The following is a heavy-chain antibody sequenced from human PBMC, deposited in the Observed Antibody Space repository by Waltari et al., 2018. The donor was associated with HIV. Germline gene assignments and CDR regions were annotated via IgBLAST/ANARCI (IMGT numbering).Heavy chain of an antibody. D-gene: IGHD1-26*01. CDR1: GFLFRFYT. J-gene: IGHJ4*02. Sequence: EVQLVESGGGSVQPGGSLRLSCAASGFLFRFYTMNWVRKAPGKGLEWISYISGRSTTIYYADSVKGRFTVSRDNADNSVYLEMNSLRDDDTAVYYCARDGSGTYYADFFDSWGQGTLVTVSS. V-gene: IGHV3-48*02. CDR2: ISGRSTTI. CDR3: ARDGSGTYYADFFDS.